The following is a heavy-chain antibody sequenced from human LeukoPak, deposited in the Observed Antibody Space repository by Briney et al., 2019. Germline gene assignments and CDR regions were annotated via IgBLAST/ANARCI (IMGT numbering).Heavy chain of an antibody. Sequence: GRSLRLSCAASGFTFSSYAMHWVRQAPGKGLEWVAVISYDGSNKYYAGSVKGRFTISRDNSKNTLYLQMNSLRAEDTAVYYCARATMVRGNDYWGQGTLVTVSS. D-gene: IGHD3-10*01. CDR1: GFTFSSYA. J-gene: IGHJ4*02. CDR3: ARATMVRGNDY. CDR2: ISYDGSNK. V-gene: IGHV3-30*04.